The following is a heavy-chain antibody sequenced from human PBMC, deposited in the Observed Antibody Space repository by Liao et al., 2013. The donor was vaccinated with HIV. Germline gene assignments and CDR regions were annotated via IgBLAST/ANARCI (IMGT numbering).Heavy chain of an antibody. CDR3: ARDPSFWSGPAY. CDR2: INHSGST. CDR1: GGSISSGEYY. Sequence: QVQLQESGPGLVKPSQTLSLTCTVSGGSISSGEYYWSWIRQPPGKGLEWIGEINHSGSTNYNPSLQSRVTMSVDTSKNQFSLKLSSVTAADTAVYYCARDPSFWSGPAYWGQGTLVTVSS. V-gene: IGHV4-30-4*08. D-gene: IGHD3-3*01. J-gene: IGHJ4*02.